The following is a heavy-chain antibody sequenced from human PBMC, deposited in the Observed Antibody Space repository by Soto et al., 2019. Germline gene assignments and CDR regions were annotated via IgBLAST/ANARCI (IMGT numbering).Heavy chain of an antibody. CDR2: INAGGSDT. CDR1: GGSITSTI. CDR3: AHPRGYGVFDAYDI. V-gene: IGHV3-23*01. D-gene: IGHD2-8*01. J-gene: IGHJ3*02. Sequence: ETLSLTCTVSGGSITSTIDYWGWIRQSPGKGLEWVSAINAGGSDTYYADSVKGRFTISRDNSITTLFLQMNSLRTEDTAVYYCAHPRGYGVFDAYDIWGQGALVTVSS.